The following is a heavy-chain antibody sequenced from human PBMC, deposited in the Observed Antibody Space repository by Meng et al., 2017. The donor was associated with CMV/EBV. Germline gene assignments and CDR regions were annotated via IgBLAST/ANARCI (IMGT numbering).Heavy chain of an antibody. D-gene: IGHD4-23*01. CDR2: IIALVGVT. CDR3: ARSGDSGGHIAY. V-gene: IGHV1-69*02. J-gene: IGHJ4*02. CDR1: GVTFSSYT. Sequence: CKALGVTFSSYTINWVRQAPGQGLEWMGGIIALVGVTSYAQKFQGRVTISEDRATSTAHLELTSLTSEDTGVYYCARSGDSGGHIAYWGQGTVVTVSS.